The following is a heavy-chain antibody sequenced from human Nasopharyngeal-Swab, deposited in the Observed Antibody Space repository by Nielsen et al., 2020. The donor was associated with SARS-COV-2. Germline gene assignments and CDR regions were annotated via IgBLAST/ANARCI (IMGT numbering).Heavy chain of an antibody. CDR3: ATKDYSGPYWPDFDF. CDR2: IFYSGST. V-gene: IGHV4-28*01. J-gene: IGHJ4*02. D-gene: IGHD2-8*02. Sequence: WIRQPPGKGLELIGEIFYSGSTTYNPSLKSRVTMSMDRSKNQFSLNLNSVTAADTAVYYCATKDYSGPYWPDFDFWGQGTLVTVSS.